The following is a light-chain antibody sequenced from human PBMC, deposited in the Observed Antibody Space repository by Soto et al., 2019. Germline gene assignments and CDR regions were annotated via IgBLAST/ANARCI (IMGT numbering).Light chain of an antibody. CDR2: QDS. CDR1: KLGDKY. J-gene: IGLJ2*01. V-gene: IGLV3-1*01. Sequence: SYELTQPPSVSVSPGQTASITCSGAKLGDKYACWYQQKPGQSPVLVIYQDSKRPSGIPGRFSGSNSGNTATLTISGTQAMDEADYYCQAWDSSTAWVFGGGTKVTVL. CDR3: QAWDSSTAWV.